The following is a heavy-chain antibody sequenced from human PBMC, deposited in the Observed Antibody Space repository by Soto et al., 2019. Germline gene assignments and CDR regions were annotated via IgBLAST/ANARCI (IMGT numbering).Heavy chain of an antibody. V-gene: IGHV4-31*03. J-gene: IGHJ5*02. CDR2: IYYSGST. CDR3: ARGTVYQLLTRYNWCDP. CDR1: GGSISSGGYY. Sequence: QVQLQESGPGLVKPSQTLSLTCTVSGGSISSGGYYWSWIRQHPGMGLEWIGYIYYSGSTYYNPYLKGRVTISVNTSKNQFSLKLSSVTAADTAVYYCARGTVYQLLTRYNWCDPWGQGTLVTVSS. D-gene: IGHD2-2*01.